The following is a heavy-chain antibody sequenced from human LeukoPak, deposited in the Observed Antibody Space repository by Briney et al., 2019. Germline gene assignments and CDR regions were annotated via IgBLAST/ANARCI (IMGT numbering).Heavy chain of an antibody. CDR2: IYYSGST. J-gene: IGHJ6*03. Sequence: SETLSLTCTVSGGSISSSSYYWGWIRQPPGKGLEWIGSIYYSGSTYYNPSLKSRVTMSVDTSKNQFSLKLSSVTAADTAVYYCARVRIAAAGPYYYYYYMDVWGKGTTVTVSS. D-gene: IGHD6-13*01. CDR1: GGSISSSSYY. CDR3: ARVRIAAAGPYYYYYYMDV. V-gene: IGHV4-39*07.